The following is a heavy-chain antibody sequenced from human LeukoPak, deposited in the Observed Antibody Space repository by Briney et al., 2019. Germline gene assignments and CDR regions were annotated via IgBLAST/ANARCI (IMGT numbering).Heavy chain of an antibody. D-gene: IGHD3-3*01. V-gene: IGHV1-69*02. CDR2: IIPILGIA. CDR1: GGTFSSYT. J-gene: IGHJ4*02. CDR3: ARGYDFWSGFDY. Sequence: SVKVSCKASGGTFSSYTISWVRQAPGQGLEWMGRIIPILGIANYAQKFQGRVTITADKSTSTTYMELSSLRSEDTAVYYCARGYDFWSGFDYWGQGTLVTVSS.